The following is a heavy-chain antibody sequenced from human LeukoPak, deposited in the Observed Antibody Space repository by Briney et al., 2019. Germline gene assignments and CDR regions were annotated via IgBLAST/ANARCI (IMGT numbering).Heavy chain of an antibody. CDR1: GFTFKTYT. D-gene: IGHD2-15*01. Sequence: GGSLRLSCAASGFTFKTYTMHWVRQAPGMGLEWVSSISSSSSYIFYADSVKGRFTISRDNAKNSLYLQMSSLRAEDAAVYYCATYGVVVGGTDYWGQGTLVTVSS. CDR2: ISSSSSYI. CDR3: ATYGVVVGGTDY. V-gene: IGHV3-21*01. J-gene: IGHJ4*02.